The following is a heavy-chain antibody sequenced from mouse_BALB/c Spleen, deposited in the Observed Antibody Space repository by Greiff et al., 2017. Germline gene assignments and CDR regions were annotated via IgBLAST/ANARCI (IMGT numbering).Heavy chain of an antibody. J-gene: IGHJ2*01. CDR1: GYSFTSYW. D-gene: IGHD1-1*01. Sequence: QVQLQQPGAELVRPGASVKLSCKASGYSFTSYWMNWVKQRPGQGLEWIGIIHPSDSETRLNQKFKDKATLTVDKSSSTAYMQLSSPTSEDSAVYYCARGRVYGSSDYWGQGTTLTVSS. CDR3: ARGRVYGSSDY. CDR2: IHPSDSET. V-gene: IGHV1-61*01.